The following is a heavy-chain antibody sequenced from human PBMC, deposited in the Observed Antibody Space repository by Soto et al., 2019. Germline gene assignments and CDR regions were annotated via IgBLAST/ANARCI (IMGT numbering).Heavy chain of an antibody. CDR2: IYPGDSDT. CDR3: ARRAHYYGSGSSFSHRFDY. J-gene: IGHJ4*02. CDR1: GYSFTSYW. Sequence: AESVKISCKVSGYSFTSYWIVWVLQMPGKGLEWMGIIYPGDSDTRYSPSFQGQVTISADKSISTAYLQWSSLKASDTAMYYCARRAHYYGSGSSFSHRFDYWGQGTMVTVSS. V-gene: IGHV5-51*01. D-gene: IGHD3-10*01.